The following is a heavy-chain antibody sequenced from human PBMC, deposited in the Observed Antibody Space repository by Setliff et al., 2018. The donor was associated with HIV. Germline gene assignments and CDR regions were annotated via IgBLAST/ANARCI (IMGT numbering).Heavy chain of an antibody. D-gene: IGHD6-25*01. CDR2: INCNSGGT. J-gene: IGHJ4*02. V-gene: IGHV1-2*02. Sequence: ASVKVSCKSSGYTFTGSFMHWVRQAPGQGLEWMGWINCNSGGTYYAQNFQGRVTMTRDTSTNTAFMELRRLNSDDTATYFCVTSPGSFTSVDETEAGDYWGQGTLVTV. CDR1: GYTFTGSF. CDR3: VTSPGSFTSVDETEAGDY.